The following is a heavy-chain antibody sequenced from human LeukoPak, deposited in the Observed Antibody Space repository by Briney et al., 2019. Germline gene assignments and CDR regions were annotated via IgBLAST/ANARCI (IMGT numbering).Heavy chain of an antibody. V-gene: IGHV4-59*08. J-gene: IGHJ3*02. CDR1: GGSISSYY. CDR2: INYSGST. CDR3: ATELGAITMVRDPYAFVI. Sequence: SETLSLTCTVSGGSISSYYWSWIRQPPGKGLEWIGYINYSGSTNYNPSLKSRVTISVDTSKNQFSLKLSSVTAADSAVYYCATELGAITMVRDPYAFVIWGQGTIVTVSS. D-gene: IGHD3-10*01.